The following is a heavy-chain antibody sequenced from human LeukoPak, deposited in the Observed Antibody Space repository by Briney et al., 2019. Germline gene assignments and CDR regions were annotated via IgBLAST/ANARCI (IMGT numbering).Heavy chain of an antibody. J-gene: IGHJ5*02. D-gene: IGHD3-10*01. CDR2: IYYDGNT. CDR1: GGSISSTTYY. Sequence: SETLSLTCTVSGGSISSTTYYWGWIRQPPGKGLEWIGSIYYDGNTYFNPSLKSRLTTSVDTSKNQFSLTLSSVTAADTAVYYCASHLWFGELNWFDPWGQGTLVTVSS. V-gene: IGHV4-39*01. CDR3: ASHLWFGELNWFDP.